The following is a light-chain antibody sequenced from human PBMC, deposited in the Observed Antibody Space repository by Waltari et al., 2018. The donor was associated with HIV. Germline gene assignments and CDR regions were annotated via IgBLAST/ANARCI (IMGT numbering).Light chain of an antibody. V-gene: IGLV3-19*01. J-gene: IGLJ1*01. CDR3: GSRDVTGDQRV. CDR2: GKN. CDR1: SLRTNN. Sequence: SDELTQAPEVSVALGQTVKITCQGDSLRTNNASRYQQKPGQATFIVIYGKNNRPSGIPDRFSASSSGNIASLTISATLVEDEATYFCGSRDVTGDQRVFGPGTWVAV.